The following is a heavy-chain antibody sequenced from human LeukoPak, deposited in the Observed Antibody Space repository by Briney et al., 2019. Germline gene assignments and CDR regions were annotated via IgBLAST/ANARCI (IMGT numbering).Heavy chain of an antibody. J-gene: IGHJ4*02. D-gene: IGHD2-2*01. CDR2: IYHSGST. CDR3: ARLTVVPAARIDY. V-gene: IGHV4-38-2*01. Sequence: SETLSLTCAVSGYSTSSGYYWGWIRQPPGKGLEWIGSIYHSGSTYYNPSLKSRVTISVDTSRNQFSLKLSSVTAADTAVYYCARLTVVPAARIDYWGQGTLVTVSS. CDR1: GYSTSSGYY.